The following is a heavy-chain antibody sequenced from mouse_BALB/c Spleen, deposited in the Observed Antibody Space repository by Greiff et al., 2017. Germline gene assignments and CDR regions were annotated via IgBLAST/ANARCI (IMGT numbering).Heavy chain of an antibody. V-gene: IGHV5-4*02. J-gene: IGHJ1*01. CDR1: GFTFSDYY. CDR3: ARDSSSYWYFDV. D-gene: IGHD1-1*01. Sequence: EVHLVESGGGLVKPGGSLKLSCAASGFTFSDYYMYWVRQTPEKRLEWVATISDGGSYTYYPDSVKGRFTISRDNAKNNLYLQMSSLKSEDTAMYYCARDSSSYWYFDVWGAGTTVTVSS. CDR2: ISDGGSYT.